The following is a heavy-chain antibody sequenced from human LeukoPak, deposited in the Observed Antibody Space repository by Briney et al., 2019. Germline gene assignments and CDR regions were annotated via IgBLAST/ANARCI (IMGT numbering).Heavy chain of an antibody. CDR2: IYHSGST. CDR1: GYSISSGYY. J-gene: IGHJ4*02. CDR3: ARGATIPGYDY. D-gene: IGHD1-26*01. V-gene: IGHV4-38-2*02. Sequence: SETLSLTCTVSGYSISSGYYWGWIRQPPGKGLEWIGSIYHSGSTYYNPSLKSRVTISVDTSKNQFSLKLSSVTAADTAVYYCARGATIPGYDYWGQGTLVTVSS.